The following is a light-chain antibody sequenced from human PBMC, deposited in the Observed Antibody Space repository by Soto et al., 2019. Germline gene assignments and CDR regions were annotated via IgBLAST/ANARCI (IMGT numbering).Light chain of an antibody. J-gene: IGKJ5*01. CDR2: GAS. CDR1: QSVSSN. CDR3: KQYKEWPPFT. V-gene: IGKV3-15*01. Sequence: EIVLTQSPGTLPLSPGERATLSCRASQSVSSNLAWYQQKPGQAPRLLILGASTRATGIPARFSGSGSGTEFTLSISSLQSEDFAVYYCKQYKEWPPFTFGQGTRLEIK.